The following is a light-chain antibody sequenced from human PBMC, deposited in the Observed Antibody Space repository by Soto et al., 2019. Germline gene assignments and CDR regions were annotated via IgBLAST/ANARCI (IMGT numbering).Light chain of an antibody. CDR3: QHYDSSQT. J-gene: IGKJ2*01. Sequence: EIVLTQSPGTLSLSPGEGATLSCRASQSVRSNYLAWYQQKPGQAPRLLIYGASSRAAGISGKFSGSGSGTDFNLTISRLESEDFAVYFYQHYDSSQTFGLGTKLEIK. V-gene: IGKV3-20*01. CDR2: GAS. CDR1: QSVRSNY.